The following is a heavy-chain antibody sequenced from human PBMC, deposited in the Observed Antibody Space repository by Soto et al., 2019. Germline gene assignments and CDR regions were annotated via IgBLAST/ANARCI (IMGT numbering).Heavy chain of an antibody. CDR3: VRDLNYGLYYFDY. J-gene: IGHJ4*02. CDR1: GYSISSGFY. D-gene: IGHD3-10*01. V-gene: IGHV4-38-2*02. CDR2: MYPTGST. Sequence: SETLSLTCTVSGYSISSGFYWGWIRQPPGKRLEWIGSMYPTGSTYYNPSLKSRVTMSVDTSNNEFSLKLTSVTAADTAVYHCVRDLNYGLYYFDYWGQGTLVTVSS.